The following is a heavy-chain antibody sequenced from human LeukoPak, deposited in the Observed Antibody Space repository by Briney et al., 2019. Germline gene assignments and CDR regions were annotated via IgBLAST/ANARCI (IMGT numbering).Heavy chain of an antibody. Sequence: SVKVSCKASGGTFSSYAISWVRQAPGQGLEWMGRIIPIFGIANYAQKFQGRVTITADKSTSTAYMELSSLRSEDTAVYYGARVKTGNYYDSSGYYYWGQGTLVTVSS. J-gene: IGHJ4*01. CDR3: ARVKTGNYYDSSGYYY. D-gene: IGHD3-22*01. CDR1: GGTFSSYA. CDR2: IIPIFGIA. V-gene: IGHV1-69*04.